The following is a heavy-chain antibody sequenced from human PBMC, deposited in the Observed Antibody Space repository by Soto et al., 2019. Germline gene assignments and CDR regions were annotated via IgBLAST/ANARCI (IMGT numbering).Heavy chain of an antibody. V-gene: IGHV4-31*03. CDR1: GGSISSGGYY. CDR3: ARAPVCTNGVCYTTRGRYSYYYYGMDV. J-gene: IGHJ6*02. Sequence: SETLSLTCTVSGGSISSGGYYWSWIRQHPGKGLEWIGYIYYSGSTYYNPSLKSRVTISVDTSKNQFSLKLSSVTAAGTAVYYCARAPVCTNGVCYTTRGRYSYYYYGMDVWGQGTTVTVSS. D-gene: IGHD2-8*01. CDR2: IYYSGST.